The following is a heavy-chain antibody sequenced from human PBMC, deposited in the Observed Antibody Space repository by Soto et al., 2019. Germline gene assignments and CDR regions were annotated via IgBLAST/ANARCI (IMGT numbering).Heavy chain of an antibody. J-gene: IGHJ4*02. D-gene: IGHD3-3*01. V-gene: IGHV3-43D*04. Sequence: GGSLSLSCAASGFTFDEYAMHWVRQPPGKGLEWVSLISWDGSNRYYADSVQGRFTISRDNSKYSLYLEMNSLRPEDTALYYCAKDISRGPTKNYDFWSGPDYWGQGTLVTVSS. CDR3: AKDISRGPTKNYDFWSGPDY. CDR1: GFTFDEYA. CDR2: ISWDGSNR.